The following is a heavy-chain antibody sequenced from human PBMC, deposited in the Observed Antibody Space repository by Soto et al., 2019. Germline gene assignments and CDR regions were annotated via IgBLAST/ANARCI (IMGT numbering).Heavy chain of an antibody. CDR2: ISSSSSYT. CDR1: GVTVSAYY. CDR3: ARDLGLVRGDLYLDY. J-gene: IGHJ4*02. Sequence: SLTLSCAASGVTVSAYYLGRICRAPGKGLEWVSYISSSSSYTNYADSVKGRFTITRDNAKNSLYLQMNNLRADDTAMYYCARDLGLVRGDLYLDYWGQGAAVTVS. D-gene: IGHD3-10*01. V-gene: IGHV3-11*06.